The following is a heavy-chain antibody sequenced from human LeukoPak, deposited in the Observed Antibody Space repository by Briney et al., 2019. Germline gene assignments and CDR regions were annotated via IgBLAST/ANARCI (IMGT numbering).Heavy chain of an antibody. V-gene: IGHV1-2*06. CDR2: INPNSGGT. Sequence: GASVKVSCKASGYTFTGYYMHWVRQAPGQGLEWMGRINPNSGGTNYAQKFQGRVTMTRDTSISTAYMELSRLRSDDTAVYYCARTRSIVGATSGWFDPWGQGTLVTVSS. CDR3: ARTRSIVGATSGWFDP. D-gene: IGHD1-26*01. J-gene: IGHJ5*02. CDR1: GYTFTGYY.